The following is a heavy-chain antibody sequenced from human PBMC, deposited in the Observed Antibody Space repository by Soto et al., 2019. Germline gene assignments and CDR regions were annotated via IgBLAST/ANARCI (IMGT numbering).Heavy chain of an antibody. J-gene: IGHJ5*02. CDR3: AREKTVRSYYRRNWFDP. D-gene: IGHD3-10*01. Sequence: PSETLSLTCAVSGGSISSSNWWSWVRQPPGKGLEWIGEINHSGSTNYNPSLKSRVTISVDTSKNQFSLKLSSVTAADTAVYYCAREKTVRSYYRRNWFDPWGQGTLVTVSS. V-gene: IGHV4-4*02. CDR2: INHSGST. CDR1: GGSISSSNW.